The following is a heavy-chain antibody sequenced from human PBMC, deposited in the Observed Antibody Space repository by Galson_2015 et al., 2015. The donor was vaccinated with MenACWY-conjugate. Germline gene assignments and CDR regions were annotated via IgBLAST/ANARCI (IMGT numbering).Heavy chain of an antibody. Sequence: SVKVSCKASGYTFTSYGISWVRQAPGQGLEWMGWISAYNGNTNYAQKLQGRVTMTTDTSTSTAYMELRSLRSDDTAVYYCARDSREKWWREYCMDVWGQGTTVTVSS. CDR1: GYTFTSYG. J-gene: IGHJ6*02. CDR3: ARDSREKWWREYCMDV. D-gene: IGHD2-15*01. CDR2: ISAYNGNT. V-gene: IGHV1-18*04.